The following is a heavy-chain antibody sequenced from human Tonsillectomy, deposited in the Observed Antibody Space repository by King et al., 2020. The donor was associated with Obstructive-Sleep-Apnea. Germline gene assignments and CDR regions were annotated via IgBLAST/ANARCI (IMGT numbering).Heavy chain of an antibody. Sequence: VQLVESGGGLVNPGGSLRLSCAASGFTFSNYAMNWVRQAPGKGLEWVASISPSSTYIYYADSVKGRFTISRDDARNSLYLQMNSLRAEDTAMYYCARVRGDSSGYYYDYWGQGTLVTVSS. CDR3: ARVRGDSSGYYYDY. V-gene: IGHV3-21*01. D-gene: IGHD3-22*01. CDR1: GFTFSNYA. J-gene: IGHJ4*02. CDR2: ISPSSTYI.